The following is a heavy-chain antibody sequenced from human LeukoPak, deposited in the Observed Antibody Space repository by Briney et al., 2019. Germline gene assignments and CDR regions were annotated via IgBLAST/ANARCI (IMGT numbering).Heavy chain of an antibody. V-gene: IGHV3-15*01. CDR2: IKSKTDGGTT. D-gene: IGHD6-13*01. J-gene: IGHJ4*02. CDR1: GSTFSNAW. Sequence: GGSLRLSCAAPGSTFSNAWMSWVRQAPGKGLEWVGRIKSKTDGGTTDYAAPVKGRFTISRDDSKNTLYLQMNSLKTEDTAVYYCTLTDSSSWYLYWGQGTLVTVSS. CDR3: TLTDSSSWYLY.